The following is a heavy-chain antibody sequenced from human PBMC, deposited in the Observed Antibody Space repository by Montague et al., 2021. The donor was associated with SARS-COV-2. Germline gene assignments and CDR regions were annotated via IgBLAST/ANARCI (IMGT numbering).Heavy chain of an antibody. CDR1: GDSVSSNIAT. D-gene: IGHD2-2*01. CDR2: TYYRSKWYN. CDR3: ARIPVGGKYYFDF. Sequence: CAISGDSVSSNIATWNWIRQSPSRGLEWLGRTYYRSKWYNDCAESVKSRITIDPDTSEHQFSLHLNSVTPEDTAVYYCARIPVGGKYYFDFWGQGTLVTVSS. V-gene: IGHV6-1*01. J-gene: IGHJ4*02.